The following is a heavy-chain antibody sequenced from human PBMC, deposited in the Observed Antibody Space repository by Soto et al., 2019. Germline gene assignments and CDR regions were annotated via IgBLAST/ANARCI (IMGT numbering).Heavy chain of an antibody. CDR1: GAYMRGFY. CDR3: ARDNGNYDFDF. Sequence: QVQLQESGPGLVKPSDTLSLTCTVSGAYMRGFYWHWIRQPPGQGLEWIGYIYYSGSSSYNPSLKSRVTISLDTSKSQFSLELSSVTAADTAFYYCARDNGNYDFDFWCQGTLVTVSP. D-gene: IGHD1-7*01. V-gene: IGHV4-59*01. J-gene: IGHJ4*02. CDR2: IYYSGSS.